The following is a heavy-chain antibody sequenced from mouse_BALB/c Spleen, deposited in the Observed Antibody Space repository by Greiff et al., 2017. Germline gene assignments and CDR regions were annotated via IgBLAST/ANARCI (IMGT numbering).Heavy chain of an antibody. J-gene: IGHJ4*01. Sequence: VQLQQSGAELMKPGASVKISCKASGYTFSSYWIEWVKQRPGQGLEWIGEILPGSGSTNYNEKFKGKATFTADTSSSTAYMQLSSLTSEDSAVYYCARCDYDGGYAMDYWGQGTSVTVSS. CDR1: GYTFSSYW. CDR2: ILPGSGST. D-gene: IGHD2-4*01. V-gene: IGHV1-9*01. CDR3: ARCDYDGGYAMDY.